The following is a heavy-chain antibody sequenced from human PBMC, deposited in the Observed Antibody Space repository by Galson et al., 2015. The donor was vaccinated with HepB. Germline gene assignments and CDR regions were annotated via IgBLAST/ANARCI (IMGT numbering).Heavy chain of an antibody. V-gene: IGHV3-23*03. CDR3: AKQAGNFIESWYFDY. Sequence: SLRLSCAASGFTFRNFAMSWVRQAPGKGLEWVSSIEKDGSGTYSADSVGGRFTISRDNSKNTLYQQLNSLRGEDTAVYYCAKQAGNFIESWYFDYWGQGSLVTVSS. D-gene: IGHD2/OR15-2a*01. CDR2: IEKDGSGT. J-gene: IGHJ4*02. CDR1: GFTFRNFA.